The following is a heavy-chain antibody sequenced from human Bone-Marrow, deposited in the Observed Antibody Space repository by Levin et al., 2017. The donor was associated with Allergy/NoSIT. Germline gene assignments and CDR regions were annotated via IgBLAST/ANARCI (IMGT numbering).Heavy chain of an antibody. CDR3: ATEIAYSGADSLPR. CDR1: GISFTYAW. Sequence: GESLKISCAASGISFTYAWMSWVRQAPGKGPEWVGLSKTKRDGGTTDLAAPVKGRFTISRDDSKNIVYLQMNSLKSEDTAVYYCATEIAYSGADSLPRWGQGAQVTVSS. CDR2: SKTKRDGGTT. V-gene: IGHV3-15*05. J-gene: IGHJ1*01. D-gene: IGHD2-21*02.